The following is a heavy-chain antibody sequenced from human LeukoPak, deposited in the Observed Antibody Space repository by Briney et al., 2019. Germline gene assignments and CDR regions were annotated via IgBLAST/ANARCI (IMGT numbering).Heavy chain of an antibody. Sequence: PGGSLRLSCVVSGFTFSSYTMNWVRQAPGKGLEWVSYISSSTSTIYYADSVKGRFTISRDNAKNSLYLQMNNLRAEDTAVYHCARECSSPSGRAFDIWGQGTMVTVSS. J-gene: IGHJ3*02. V-gene: IGHV3-48*01. CDR2: ISSSTSTI. CDR1: GFTFSSYT. D-gene: IGHD6-6*01. CDR3: ARECSSPSGRAFDI.